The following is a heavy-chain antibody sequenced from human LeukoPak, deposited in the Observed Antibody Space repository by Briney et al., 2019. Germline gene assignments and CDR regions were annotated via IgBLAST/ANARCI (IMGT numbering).Heavy chain of an antibody. J-gene: IGHJ5*02. CDR1: GFTFSSYA. Sequence: GGSLRLSCAASGFTFSSYAMHWVRQAPGKGLEGVAVISYDGSNKYYADSVKGRFTISRDNSKNTLYLQMNSLRAEDTAVYYCARGGDIVVVPAALIGWFDPWGQGTLVTVSS. D-gene: IGHD2-2*01. V-gene: IGHV3-30*04. CDR2: ISYDGSNK. CDR3: ARGGDIVVVPAALIGWFDP.